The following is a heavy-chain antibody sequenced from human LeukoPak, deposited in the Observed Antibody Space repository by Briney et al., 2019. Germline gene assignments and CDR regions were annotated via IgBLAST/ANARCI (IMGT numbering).Heavy chain of an antibody. CDR2: TYYRSKWYN. CDR3: ARQQRGAFDY. CDR1: GDSVSSNTPA. J-gene: IGHJ4*02. D-gene: IGHD6-13*01. Sequence: SQTLSLTCAISGDSVSSNTPAWNWIRESPSRGLEWLGRTYYRSKWYNDYAVSVRSRVTINPDTAKNQFSLQLNSVTPEDTAVYYCARQQRGAFDYWGQGTLVTVSS. V-gene: IGHV6-1*01.